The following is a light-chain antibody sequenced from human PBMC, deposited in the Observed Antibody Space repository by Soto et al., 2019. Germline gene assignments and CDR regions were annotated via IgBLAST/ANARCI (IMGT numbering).Light chain of an antibody. CDR1: QSVRTY. CDR3: QQRNSWPPIT. J-gene: IGKJ5*01. Sequence: IVLTQSPFTPSLPPGERATLSCRASQSVRTYLAWYQVKPGQAPRLLIYDASSRASGVPARFSGSGSGTDFTLTISSLEPEDFALYYCQQRNSWPPITFGQGTRLEIK. CDR2: DAS. V-gene: IGKV3-11*01.